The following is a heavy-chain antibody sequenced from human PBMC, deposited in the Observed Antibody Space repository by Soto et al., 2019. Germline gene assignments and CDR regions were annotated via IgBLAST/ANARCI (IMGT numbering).Heavy chain of an antibody. D-gene: IGHD5-12*01. J-gene: IGHJ6*02. CDR3: ARESGYDLNYYYYYGMDV. CDR1: GFTFSSYS. Sequence: GGSLRLSCAASGFTFSSYSMNWVRQAPGKGLEWVSYISSSSSTIYYADSVKGRFTISRDNAKNSLYLQMNSLRDEDTAVYYCARESGYDLNYYYYYGMDVWGQGTTVTVSS. CDR2: ISSSSSTI. V-gene: IGHV3-48*02.